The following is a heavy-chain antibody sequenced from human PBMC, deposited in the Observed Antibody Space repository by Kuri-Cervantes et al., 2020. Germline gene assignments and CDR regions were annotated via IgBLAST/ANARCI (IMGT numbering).Heavy chain of an antibody. CDR2: INPKSGDT. Sequence: ASVKVSCKASGYTFTDYYIHWVRQAPGQGLEWMGWINPKSGDTNYAQKFQGRVTMTRDTSISTAYMELSRLRSDDTAVYYCARATYSGYDWVYYYYHGMDVWGQGTTVTVSS. D-gene: IGHD5-12*01. CDR3: ARATYSGYDWVYYYYHGMDV. CDR1: GYTFTDYY. V-gene: IGHV1-2*02. J-gene: IGHJ6*02.